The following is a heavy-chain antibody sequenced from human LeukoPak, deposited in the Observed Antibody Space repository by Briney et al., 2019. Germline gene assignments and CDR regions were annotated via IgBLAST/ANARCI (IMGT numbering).Heavy chain of an antibody. Sequence: GASVKVSCKASGYTFTSYYMHWVRQAPGQGLERMGIINPSGGSTSYAQKFQGRVTITADESTSTAYMELSSLRSEDTAVYYCATYAPDSSGYTYYFDYWGQGTLVTVSS. J-gene: IGHJ4*02. D-gene: IGHD3-22*01. CDR2: INPSGGST. V-gene: IGHV1-46*01. CDR3: ATYAPDSSGYTYYFDY. CDR1: GYTFTSYY.